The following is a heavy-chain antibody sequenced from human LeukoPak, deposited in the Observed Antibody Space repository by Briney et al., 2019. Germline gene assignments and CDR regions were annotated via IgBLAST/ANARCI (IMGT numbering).Heavy chain of an antibody. CDR1: GYSFSTYW. CDR2: IYPGDSDT. Sequence: GESLKISCKASGYSFSTYWIGWVRQMPGKALEWMGIIYPGDSDTRYSPSFQGQVTISADKSISTAYLQWSSLKASDTAMYYCARTEKWITFGGAAFDIWGQGTMVAVSS. J-gene: IGHJ3*02. V-gene: IGHV5-51*01. D-gene: IGHD3-16*01. CDR3: ARTEKWITFGGAAFDI.